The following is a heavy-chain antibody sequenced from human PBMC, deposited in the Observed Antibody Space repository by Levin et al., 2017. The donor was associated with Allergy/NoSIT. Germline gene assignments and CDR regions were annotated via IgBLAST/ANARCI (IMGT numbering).Heavy chain of an antibody. CDR2: IIWNSETM. CDR3: AKDIYLGQWAAQYVMDV. V-gene: IGHV3-9*01. CDR1: GFTFEDHA. Sequence: SCAASGFTFEDHAMHWVRQAPGKGLEWISGIIWNSETMGYADSVKGRFTIARDNAEKSLYLEMNSLRPEDTAVYYCAKDIYLGQWAAQYVMDVWGQGTAVTVSS. J-gene: IGHJ6*02. D-gene: IGHD1-26*01.